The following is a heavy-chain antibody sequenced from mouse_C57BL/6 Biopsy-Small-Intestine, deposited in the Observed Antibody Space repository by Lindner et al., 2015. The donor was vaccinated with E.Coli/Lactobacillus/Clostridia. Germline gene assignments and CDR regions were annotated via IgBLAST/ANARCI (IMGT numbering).Heavy chain of an antibody. CDR2: INTNTGNP. CDR3: ARAPTTLYNWNYCDY. CDR1: GYTFTRSA. J-gene: IGHJ4*01. V-gene: IGHV9-3*02. Sequence: VKVSCKASGYTFTRSAMNWVRQAPGQGLEWMGWINTNTGNPTYAQGFTGRFVFSLDTAVSTAYLQISSLKAEDTAVYYCARAPTTLYNWNYCDYWGQGTLVTVSS. D-gene: IGHD1-3*01.